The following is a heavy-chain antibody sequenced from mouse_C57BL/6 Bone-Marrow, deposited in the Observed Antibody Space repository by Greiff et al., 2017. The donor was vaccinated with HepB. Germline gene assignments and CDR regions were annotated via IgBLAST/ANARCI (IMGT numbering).Heavy chain of an antibody. CDR3: ARDFYGHYFDY. Sequence: VQGVESGAELAKPGASVKLSCKASGYTFTSYWMHWVKQRPGQGLEWIGYINPSSGYTKYNQKFKDKATLTADKSSSTAYMQLSSLTYEDSAVYYCARDFYGHYFDYWGQGTTLTVSS. J-gene: IGHJ2*01. V-gene: IGHV1-7*01. CDR1: GYTFTSYW. D-gene: IGHD1-2*01. CDR2: INPSSGYT.